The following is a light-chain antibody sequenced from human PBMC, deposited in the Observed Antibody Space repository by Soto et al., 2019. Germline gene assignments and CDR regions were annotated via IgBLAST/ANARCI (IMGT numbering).Light chain of an antibody. CDR3: AAWDDRMNGVV. Sequence: QSVLTQPPSASGTPGQRVTISCSGSSSDLGSNTVHSYQQLPGTAPKLLIYSNNQRPSGVPDRFSGSKSGTSASLAISGLQSEDEADDYWAAWDDRMNGVVFGGGTKLTVL. CDR1: SSDLGSNT. V-gene: IGLV1-44*01. CDR2: SNN. J-gene: IGLJ2*01.